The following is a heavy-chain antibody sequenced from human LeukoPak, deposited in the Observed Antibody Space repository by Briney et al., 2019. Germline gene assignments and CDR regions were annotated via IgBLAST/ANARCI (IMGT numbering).Heavy chain of an antibody. CDR1: GFTFSSYA. CDR2: ISGSGGST. D-gene: IGHD2-2*01. Sequence: GGSLRLSCAASGFTFSSYAMSWVRQAPGKGLEWVSAISGSGGSTYYAASVKGRFTISRDNSKNTLYLQMNSLRAEDTAVYHCAKVLVGYYFDYWGQGTLVTVSS. V-gene: IGHV3-23*01. CDR3: AKVLVGYYFDY. J-gene: IGHJ4*02.